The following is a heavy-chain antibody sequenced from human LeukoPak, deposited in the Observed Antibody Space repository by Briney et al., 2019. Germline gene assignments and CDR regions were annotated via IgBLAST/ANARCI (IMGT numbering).Heavy chain of an antibody. CDR1: GFTFDDYA. CDR2: IKKTGSET. D-gene: IGHD2-15*01. Sequence: GSLRLSCAASGFTFDDYAMHWVRQAPGQGLEWVAYIKKTGSETYYVDSVKGRFTIIRDNTRNSLFLQMYSLRAEDTAVYFCAREDGYCSGGNCYSYFDSWGQGTLVTVSS. CDR3: AREDGYCSGGNCYSYFDS. V-gene: IGHV3-7*01. J-gene: IGHJ4*02.